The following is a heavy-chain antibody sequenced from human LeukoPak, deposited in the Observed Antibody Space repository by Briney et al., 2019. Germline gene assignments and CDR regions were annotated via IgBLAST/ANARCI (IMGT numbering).Heavy chain of an antibody. V-gene: IGHV3-30*18. CDR1: GFAFSSYG. CDR2: ISYDGSNK. CDR3: AKDPSGYDLTADY. J-gene: IGHJ4*02. Sequence: GRSLRLSCAASGFAFSSYGMHWVRQAPGKGLEWVAVISYDGSNKYYADSVKGRFTISRDNSKKLYLQMNSLRAEDTAVYYCAKDPSGYDLTADYWGQGTLVTVSS. D-gene: IGHD5-12*01.